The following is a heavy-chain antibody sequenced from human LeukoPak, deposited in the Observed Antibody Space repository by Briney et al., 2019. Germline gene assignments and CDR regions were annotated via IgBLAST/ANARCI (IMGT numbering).Heavy chain of an antibody. CDR3: AKAAPYGAARPPKRPEFDY. V-gene: IGHV3-23*01. CDR1: GFTVSSSY. CDR2: IRGSGGST. D-gene: IGHD6-6*01. J-gene: IGHJ4*02. Sequence: GGCLRLSCAASGFTVSSSYMSWVRQAPGKGLEWVSAIRGSGGSTYYADSVKGRFTISRDNSKNTLYLQMNSLRAEDTAVYYCAKAAPYGAARPPKRPEFDYWGQGTLVTVSS.